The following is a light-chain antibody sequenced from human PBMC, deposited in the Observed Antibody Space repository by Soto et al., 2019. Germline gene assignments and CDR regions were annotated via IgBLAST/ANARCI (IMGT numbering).Light chain of an antibody. Sequence: QSALTQPASVSGSPGQSIAISCTGTSSDVGGYKYVSWYQQHPGKAPKLMIYDVSNRPSGASDRFSGSKSGNTASLTISGLQAEDEADYYRTSYTSSSTYVFGTGRKVTVL. CDR3: TSYTSSSTYV. V-gene: IGLV2-14*01. CDR2: DVS. CDR1: SSDVGGYKY. J-gene: IGLJ1*01.